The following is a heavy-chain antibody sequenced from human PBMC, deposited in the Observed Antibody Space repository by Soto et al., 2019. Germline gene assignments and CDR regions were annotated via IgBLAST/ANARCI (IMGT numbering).Heavy chain of an antibody. Sequence: PSETLSLTCSVSGDSISNLDYFWAWIRQPPGQALEYIGYIYKSATTSYNPSFESRVAISVDTSKSQFSLNATSVTAADTAVYFCARGRYCLTGRCFPNWFDSWGQGALVTVSS. V-gene: IGHV4-30-4*01. J-gene: IGHJ5*01. D-gene: IGHD7-27*01. CDR1: GDSISNLDYF. CDR3: ARGRYCLTGRCFPNWFDS. CDR2: IYKSATT.